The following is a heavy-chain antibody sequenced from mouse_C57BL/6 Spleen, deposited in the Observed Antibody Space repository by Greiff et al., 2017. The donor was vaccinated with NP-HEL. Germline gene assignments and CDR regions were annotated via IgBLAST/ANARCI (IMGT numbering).Heavy chain of an antibody. CDR2: IDPENGDT. J-gene: IGHJ3*01. CDR3: TTSDYSNFAWFAY. V-gene: IGHV14-4*01. D-gene: IGHD2-5*01. CDR1: GFNIKDDY. Sequence: EVKLMESGAELVRPGASVKLSCTASGFNIKDDYMHWVKQRPEQGLEWIGWIDPENGDTEYASKFQGKATITADTSSNTAYLQLSSLTSEDTAVYYCTTSDYSNFAWFAYWGQGTLVTVSA.